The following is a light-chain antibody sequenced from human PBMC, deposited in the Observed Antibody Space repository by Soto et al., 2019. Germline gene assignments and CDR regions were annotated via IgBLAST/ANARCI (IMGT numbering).Light chain of an antibody. CDR3: SSHTTSRTWV. CDR1: TSDVGAYNY. CDR2: QVT. V-gene: IGLV2-14*01. Sequence: QSALTQPASVSGSPGQSITISCTGTTSDVGAYNYVSWYQQHPGKVPKLIIFQVTGRPSGVSDRVSGSKSGNTASLTISGLQAEDEADYYCSSHTTSRTWVFGGGTKLTVL. J-gene: IGLJ3*02.